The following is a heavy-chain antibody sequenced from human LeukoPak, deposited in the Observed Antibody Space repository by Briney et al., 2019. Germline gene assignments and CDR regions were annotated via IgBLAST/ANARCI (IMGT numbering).Heavy chain of an antibody. V-gene: IGHV3-23*01. CDR3: AQGKSSGWCPY. D-gene: IGHD6-19*01. Sequence: GWSLRLSCAVSGFSVSNFGMSWVRQAPGKGLDWISAISPDGETTYYADSVRGRFIISRDNSKNTLYLQLSSLRVEDTAVYYCAQGKSSGWCPYWGQGSLVSVSS. CDR1: GFSVSNFG. J-gene: IGHJ4*02. CDR2: ISPDGETT.